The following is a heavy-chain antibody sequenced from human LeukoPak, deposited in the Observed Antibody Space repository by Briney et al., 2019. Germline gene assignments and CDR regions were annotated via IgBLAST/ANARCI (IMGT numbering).Heavy chain of an antibody. D-gene: IGHD1-26*01. J-gene: IGHJ4*02. V-gene: IGHV4-39*01. CDR1: GGSISSSSYY. CDR2: IYYSGST. CDR3: ARHTLSGSRPRYSDC. Sequence: SETLSLTCTVSGGSISSSSYYWGWIRQPPGKGLEWIGSIYYSGSTYYNPSLKSRVTVSVDTSENQFSLKLSSVTAADTAVYYCARHTLSGSRPRYSDCWGQGTLVTVSS.